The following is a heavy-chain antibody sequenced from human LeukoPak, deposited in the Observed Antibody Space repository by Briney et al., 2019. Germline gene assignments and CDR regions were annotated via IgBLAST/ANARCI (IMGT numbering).Heavy chain of an antibody. V-gene: IGHV3-21*01. CDR1: GFTFSSYE. CDR3: ARLGYGYSSRWSNGGYFQH. D-gene: IGHD6-13*01. Sequence: GGSLRLSCAASGFTFSSYEMNWVRQAPGKGLEWVSSISSSSSYIYYADSVKGRFIISRDNAKNSLFLQMNSLRDEDTAVYYCARLGYGYSSRWSNGGYFQHWGQGTLVTVSS. J-gene: IGHJ1*01. CDR2: ISSSSSYI.